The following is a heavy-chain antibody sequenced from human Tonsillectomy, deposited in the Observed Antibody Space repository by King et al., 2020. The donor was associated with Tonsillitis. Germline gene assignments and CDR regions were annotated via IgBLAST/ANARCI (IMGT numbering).Heavy chain of an antibody. D-gene: IGHD6-19*01. CDR1: GYSFTSYW. V-gene: IGHV5-51*01. CDR3: ARRGSSYFDY. J-gene: IGHJ4*02. CDR2: IYPCVSDT. Sequence: QLVQSGAEVKKPGESLKISCKSSGYSFTSYWVGWVRHMPGKALEWMGIIYPCVSDTKYSPSFLGQVTVSADKSISTAYLQWSSLKASDNAMYYCARRGSSYFDYWGQGTLVTVSS.